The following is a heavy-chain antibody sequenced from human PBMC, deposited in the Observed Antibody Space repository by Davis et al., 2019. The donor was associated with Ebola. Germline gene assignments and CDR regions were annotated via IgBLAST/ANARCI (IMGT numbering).Heavy chain of an antibody. Sequence: GESLKISCAASGFTFSSYWMNWVRQTPGKGLEWVSYISRGASTIYYADSVKGRFAISRDNAKNSLYLQMNSLTDEDTAVYYCARDPGSTYYGAYFDYWGQGTLVTVSA. J-gene: IGHJ4*02. D-gene: IGHD1-26*01. V-gene: IGHV3-48*02. CDR1: GFTFSSYW. CDR3: ARDPGSTYYGAYFDY. CDR2: ISRGASTI.